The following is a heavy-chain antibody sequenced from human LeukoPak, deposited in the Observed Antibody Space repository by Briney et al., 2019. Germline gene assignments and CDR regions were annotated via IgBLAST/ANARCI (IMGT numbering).Heavy chain of an antibody. J-gene: IGHJ4*02. V-gene: IGHV3-30-3*01. Sequence: GGSLRLSCAASGSTFSSYAMYWVRQAPGKGLEWVTFISYDGSSKYYADSVKGRFTISRDNSKNTLFLQMNSLRDEDTAVYYWAREIWGTFKDWGQGTLVTVSS. D-gene: IGHD3-16*01. CDR2: ISYDGSSK. CDR3: AREIWGTFKD. CDR1: GSTFSSYA.